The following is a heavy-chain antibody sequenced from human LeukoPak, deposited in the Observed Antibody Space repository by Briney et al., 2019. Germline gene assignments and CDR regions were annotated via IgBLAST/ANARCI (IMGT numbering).Heavy chain of an antibody. D-gene: IGHD3-3*01. CDR3: ARDQKNRGDLNYDFWSGYESY. J-gene: IGHJ4*02. V-gene: IGHV3-9*01. CDR1: GFTFDDNA. CDR2: ISWNSDTI. Sequence: GGSLRLSCAASGFTFDDNAMHWVRQGPGKGLEWVSGISWNSDTIGYADSVKGRFTISRDNAKNSLYLQMNSLTAEDTAVYYCARDQKNRGDLNYDFWSGYESYWGQGTLVTVSS.